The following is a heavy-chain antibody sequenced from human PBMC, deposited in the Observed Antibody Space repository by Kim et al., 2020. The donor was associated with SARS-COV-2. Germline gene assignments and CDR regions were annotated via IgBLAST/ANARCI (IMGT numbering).Heavy chain of an antibody. D-gene: IGHD3-22*01. CDR2: ISWNSGSI. V-gene: IGHV3-9*01. J-gene: IGHJ4*01. CDR1: GFTFDDYA. Sequence: GGSLRLSCAASGFTFDDYAMHWVRQAPGKSLEWVSGISWNSGSIGYADSVKGRFTISRDNAKNSPYLQMNSLRAEDTALYYCAKDKARYYYDSSGFDYWG. CDR3: AKDKARYYYDSSGFDY.